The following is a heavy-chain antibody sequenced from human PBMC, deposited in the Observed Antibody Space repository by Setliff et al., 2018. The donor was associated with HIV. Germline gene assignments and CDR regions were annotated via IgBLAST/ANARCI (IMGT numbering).Heavy chain of an antibody. V-gene: IGHV4-4*07. CDR3: ARSVGYGSGWYNFDY. CDR1: GGFISSYY. Sequence: SETLSLTCTVSGGFISSYYWNWIRQPAGKGLEWIGRIYTSGSTNYNPSLKSRVTISLDTSKKQFSLKLSSVTAADTAVYYCARSVGYGSGWYNFDYWGQGTLVTVSS. CDR2: IYTSGST. J-gene: IGHJ4*02. D-gene: IGHD6-19*01.